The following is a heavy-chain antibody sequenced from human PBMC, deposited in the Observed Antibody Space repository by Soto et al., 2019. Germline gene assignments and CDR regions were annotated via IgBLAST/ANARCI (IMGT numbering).Heavy chain of an antibody. V-gene: IGHV3-23*01. CDR1: GFTFSTYA. CDR2: ISGSGSTT. D-gene: IGHD6-19*01. Sequence: EVQLLESGGGLVQPGGSLRLSCAASGFTFSTYAMTWVRQAPGKGLEWASGISGSGSTTWYADSVKGRFTISRDNSKDTLYLHMSSLRAEDTAVYYCAKVDSAWNDDSDTWGQGTRVTVSS. J-gene: IGHJ3*02. CDR3: AKVDSAWNDDSDT.